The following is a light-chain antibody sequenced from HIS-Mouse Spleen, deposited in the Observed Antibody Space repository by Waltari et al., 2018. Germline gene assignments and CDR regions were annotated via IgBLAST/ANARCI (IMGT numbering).Light chain of an antibody. J-gene: IGKJ2*01. Sequence: EIVMTQSPATLSVSPGERATLSCRASQSVSSNLAGDQQKPGQAPRLLIYGASTRATGIPARFSGSGSGTEFTLTISSLQSEDFAVYYCQQYNNWPPSYTFGQGTKLEIK. CDR3: QQYNNWPPSYT. CDR1: QSVSSN. CDR2: GAS. V-gene: IGKV3-15*01.